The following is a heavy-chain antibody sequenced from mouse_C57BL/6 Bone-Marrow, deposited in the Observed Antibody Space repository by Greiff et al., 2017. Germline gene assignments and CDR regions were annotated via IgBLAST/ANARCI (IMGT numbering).Heavy chain of an antibody. V-gene: IGHV5-4*01. J-gene: IGHJ4*01. D-gene: IGHD2-2*01. CDR1: GFTFSSYA. CDR3: ARAGLRRGDAMDY. CDR2: ISDGGSYT. Sequence: EVQVVESGGGLVKPGGSLKLSCAASGFTFSSYAMSWVRQTPEKRLEWVATISDGGSYTYYPDNVKGRFTISRDNAKNNLYLQMSHLKSEDTAMYYCARAGLRRGDAMDYWGQGTSVTVSS.